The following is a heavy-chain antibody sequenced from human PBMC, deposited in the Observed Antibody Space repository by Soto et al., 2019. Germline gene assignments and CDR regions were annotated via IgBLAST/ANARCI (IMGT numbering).Heavy chain of an antibody. V-gene: IGHV3-23*01. CDR2: ISGSGSDT. D-gene: IGHD7-27*01. CDR1: GLSFSSYV. Sequence: EVHLLESGGGSVQPGGSLRLSCAAAGLSFSSYVMSWVRQAPGKGLEWVSAISGSGSDTYYAVSMKGRFTISRDNSKNTLYLQINSLRAEDMAAYYCAKRRGDGYFDLWGRGTLVTVSS. CDR3: AKRRGDGYFDL. J-gene: IGHJ2*01.